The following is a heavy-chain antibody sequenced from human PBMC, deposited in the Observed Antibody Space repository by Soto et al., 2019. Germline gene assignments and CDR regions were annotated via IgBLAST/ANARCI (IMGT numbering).Heavy chain of an antibody. Sequence: QVQLVESGGGLVEPGGSLRLSCSGSGFIFTVYSMTWIILAPGKGRAWVSYMSNGDDTNQYADSVNGRFSVSRDNAKKVLFLQMNSLRVDDTAVYYCARDPKRRDGYNFDSWGRGALVTVSS. CDR2: MSNGDDTN. V-gene: IGHV3-11*01. CDR1: GFIFTVYS. J-gene: IGHJ4*02. D-gene: IGHD5-12*01. CDR3: ARDPKRRDGYNFDS.